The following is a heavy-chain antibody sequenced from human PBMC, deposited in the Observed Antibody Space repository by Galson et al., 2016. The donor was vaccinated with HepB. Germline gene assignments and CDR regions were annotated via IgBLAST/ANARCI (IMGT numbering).Heavy chain of an antibody. CDR1: GGSITIGSYY. J-gene: IGHJ6*04. D-gene: IGHD5-12*01. V-gene: IGHV4-61*02. CDR3: ARDGIQVGTERRGSSGWNYHYGVDV. Sequence: TLSLTCTVSGGSITIGSYYWSWVRQSAGKGLEWIGRLHTSGTTHYNPSLKSRLPISVDTSKNQLSLKLRSVTAPDTAVYYCARDGIQVGTERRGSSGWNYHYGVDVWGKGTTVTVSS. CDR2: LHTSGTT.